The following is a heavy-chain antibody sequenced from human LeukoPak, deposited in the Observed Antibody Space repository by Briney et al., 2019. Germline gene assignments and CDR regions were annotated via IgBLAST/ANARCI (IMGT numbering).Heavy chain of an antibody. V-gene: IGHV6-1*01. D-gene: IGHD4-17*01. Sequence: SQTLSLTCAISGDSVSSNSAAWHWIRQSPSRGLEWLGRTYYRSKWYNDYAVSVKSRITINPDTSKNQFSLQLNSVTPEDTAVYYCARDRTVTDPRGCHFDYWGQGTLVTVSS. J-gene: IGHJ4*02. CDR1: GDSVSSNSAA. CDR2: TYYRSKWYN. CDR3: ARDRTVTDPRGCHFDY.